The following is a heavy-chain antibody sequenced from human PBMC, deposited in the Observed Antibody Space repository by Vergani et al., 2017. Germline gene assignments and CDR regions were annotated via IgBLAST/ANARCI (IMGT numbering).Heavy chain of an antibody. CDR2: IYTSGST. V-gene: IGHV4-4*07. J-gene: IGHJ4*02. CDR1: RGSISSYY. CDR3: ARVSSSWYSFDY. Sequence: QVQLQESGPGLVKPSETLSLTCTVSRGSISSYYWSWIRQPAGKGLEWIGRIYTSGSTNYNTSLKSRVTMSVDTAKNQFSLKLSSVTAADTAVSYCARVSSSWYSFDYWGQGTLVTVSS. D-gene: IGHD6-13*01.